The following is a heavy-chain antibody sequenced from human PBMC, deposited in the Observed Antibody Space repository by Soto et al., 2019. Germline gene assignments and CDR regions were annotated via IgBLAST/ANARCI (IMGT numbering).Heavy chain of an antibody. Sequence: QVQLVESGGGVVQPGRSLRLSCAASGFTFSSYGMHWVRQAPGKGLEWVAGIWYDGSNKYYADSVKGRFTISRDNSKNTLYLQMHSLRAEDTAVYYCARDRVLGGGQQLGRLAYWGQGTLVTVSS. D-gene: IGHD6-13*01. CDR3: ARDRVLGGGQQLGRLAY. J-gene: IGHJ4*02. CDR2: IWYDGSNK. V-gene: IGHV3-33*01. CDR1: GFTFSSYG.